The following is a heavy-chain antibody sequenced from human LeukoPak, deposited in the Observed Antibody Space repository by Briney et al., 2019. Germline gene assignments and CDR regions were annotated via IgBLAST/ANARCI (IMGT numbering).Heavy chain of an antibody. J-gene: IGHJ4*02. D-gene: IGHD5-18*01. CDR3: SMCHTALNY. CDR2: IYSGGST. V-gene: IGHV3-53*01. CDR1: AFTVGSAY. Sequence: GGSLRLSCAASAFTVGSAYMTWVRQAPGKGLEWVSVIYSGGSTYYADSVKGRFTISRDNSKNTVYLQLNNLRVEDTAVYYCSMCHTALNYWGQGTLVTASS.